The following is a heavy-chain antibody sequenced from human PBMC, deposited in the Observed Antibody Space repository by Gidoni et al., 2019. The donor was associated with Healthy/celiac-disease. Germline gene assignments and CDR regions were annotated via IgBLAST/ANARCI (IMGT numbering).Heavy chain of an antibody. D-gene: IGHD6-19*01. V-gene: IGHV3-23*01. CDR3: AKKVAVAGRVDY. CDR2: ISGSGGST. Sequence: EVQLLLSGGGLVHPGGSLILSFAASGFTFSSYAMSCVRQAPGKGLERVSDISGSGGSTYYADYVKGRFTISRDNSKNTLYLQMNSRRAEDTAVYYGAKKVAVAGRVDYWGQGTLVTVSS. J-gene: IGHJ4*02. CDR1: GFTFSSYA.